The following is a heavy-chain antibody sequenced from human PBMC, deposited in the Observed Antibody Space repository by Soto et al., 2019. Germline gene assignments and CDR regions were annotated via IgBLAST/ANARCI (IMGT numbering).Heavy chain of an antibody. CDR2: IYWDDDK. CDR3: AHRRGYYGSGSYSGMFWFDP. D-gene: IGHD3-10*01. CDR1: GFSLSTSGVA. Sequence: QITLKESGPTLVKPTQTLTLTCTFSGFSLSTSGVAVGWIRQPPGKALEWLARIYWDDDKRYSPSLKSRLTITNDTSXXQXVXXMTSMDPVHTATYYCAHRRGYYGSGSYSGMFWFDPWGQGTMVTVSS. J-gene: IGHJ5*02. V-gene: IGHV2-5*02.